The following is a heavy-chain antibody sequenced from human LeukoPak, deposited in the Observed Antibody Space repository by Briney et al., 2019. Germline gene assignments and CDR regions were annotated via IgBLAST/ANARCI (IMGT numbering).Heavy chain of an antibody. D-gene: IGHD3-10*01. V-gene: IGHV3-23*01. Sequence: PGGSLRLSCAASGFTFSSYAMSWVRQAPGKGLEWVSTISGSGGSTDYADSVKGRFTISRDNSKNTLYLQMNSLRAEDTAVYYCAKDLWFGNGPLWGQGTLVTVSS. CDR2: ISGSGGST. CDR1: GFTFSSYA. CDR3: AKDLWFGNGPL. J-gene: IGHJ4*02.